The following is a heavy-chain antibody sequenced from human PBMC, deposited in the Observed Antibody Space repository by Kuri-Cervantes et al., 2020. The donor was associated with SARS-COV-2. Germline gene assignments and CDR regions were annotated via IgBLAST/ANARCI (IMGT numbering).Heavy chain of an antibody. J-gene: IGHJ4*02. D-gene: IGHD4-17*01. V-gene: IGHV4-34*01. CDR1: GGSFSGYY. CDR3: ASRTVTTVDFDY. CDR2: INHSGST. Sequence: SETLSLTCAVYGGSFSGYYWSWIRQPPGKGLEWIGEINHSGSTNYNPSLKSRVTISVDTSKNQFSLELSSVTAADTAVYYCASRTVTTVDFDYWGQGTLVTVSS.